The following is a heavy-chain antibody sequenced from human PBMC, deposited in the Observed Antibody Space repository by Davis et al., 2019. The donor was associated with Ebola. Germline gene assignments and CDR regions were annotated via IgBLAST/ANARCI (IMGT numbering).Heavy chain of an antibody. J-gene: IGHJ6*02. V-gene: IGHV4-34*01. D-gene: IGHD4-17*01. CDR1: GGPFNGYY. Sequence: SETLSLTCTVYGGPFNGYYWSWIRQPPGKGLEWIGEINHSGSTNYNPSLKSRVTMSVDTSKNQFSLKLSSVTAADTAVYYCARGGVTTLYYYYGMDVWGQGTTVTVSS. CDR3: ARGGVTTLYYYYGMDV. CDR2: INHSGST.